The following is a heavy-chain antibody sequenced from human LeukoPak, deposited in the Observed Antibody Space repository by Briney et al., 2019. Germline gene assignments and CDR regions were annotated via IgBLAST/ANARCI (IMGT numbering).Heavy chain of an antibody. CDR3: ARDGCSGGSCYSYYYYYMDV. V-gene: IGHV4-39*07. J-gene: IGHJ6*03. D-gene: IGHD2-15*01. Sequence: PSETLSLTCTVSGGSISSSSYYWGWIRQPPGKGLEWLGSIYYSGSTYYNPSLKRRVTISEDTSKNQFSLKLSSVTAADTAVYYCARDGCSGGSCYSYYYYYMDVWGKGTTVTVSS. CDR2: IYYSGST. CDR1: GGSISSSSYY.